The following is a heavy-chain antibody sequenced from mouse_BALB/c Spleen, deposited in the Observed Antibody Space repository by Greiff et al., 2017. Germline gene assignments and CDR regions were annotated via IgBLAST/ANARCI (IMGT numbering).Heavy chain of an antibody. CDR2: ILPGSGST. Sequence: VQLQQSGAELMKPGASVKISCKATGYTFSSYWIEWVKQRPGHGLEWIGEILPGSGSTNYNEKFKGKATFTADTSSNTAYMQLSSLTSEDSAVYNCARKGELRRLDYWGQGTTLTVSS. D-gene: IGHD4-1*01. CDR1: GYTFSSYW. V-gene: IGHV1-9*01. CDR3: ARKGELRRLDY. J-gene: IGHJ2*01.